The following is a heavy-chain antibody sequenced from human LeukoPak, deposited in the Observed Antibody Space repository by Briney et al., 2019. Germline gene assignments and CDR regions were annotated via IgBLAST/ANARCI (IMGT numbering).Heavy chain of an antibody. V-gene: IGHV1-18*01. D-gene: IGHD1-26*01. CDR3: ARSGLVVGATRYFQH. Sequence: ASVKVSCKASDYTFINYGISWVRQAPGQGVEWMGWISAYNGNTNYAQKLQDRVTMTTDTSTSTACMELRSLRSDDTAVYYCARSGLVVGATRYFQHWGQGTLVTVSS. J-gene: IGHJ1*01. CDR1: DYTFINYG. CDR2: ISAYNGNT.